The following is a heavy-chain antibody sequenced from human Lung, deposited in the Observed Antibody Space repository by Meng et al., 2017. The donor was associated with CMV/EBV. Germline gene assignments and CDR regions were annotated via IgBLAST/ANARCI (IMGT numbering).Heavy chain of an antibody. CDR2: FIPFFGTA. D-gene: IGHD6-19*01. CDR1: GGTFRSYA. J-gene: IGHJ4*02. Sequence: VQLGQSGAAVKKPGSSVKVSCKASGGTFRSYAITWVRQAPGQGLEWRGGFIPFFGTADYAQKFRGRLTLTADAFTNTAYMELSSLTSEDTAVYYCATRVCIVVAVSLEDYLDYWGQGTLVTVSS. CDR3: ATRVCIVVAVSLEDYLDY. V-gene: IGHV1-69*12.